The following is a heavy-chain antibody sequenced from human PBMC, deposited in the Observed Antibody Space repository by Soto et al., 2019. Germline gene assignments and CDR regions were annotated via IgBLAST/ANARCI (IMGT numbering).Heavy chain of an antibody. D-gene: IGHD2-2*01. V-gene: IGHV6-1*01. J-gene: IGHJ6*02. CDR1: GDSVSSNSAA. CDR2: TYYRSKWYN. CDR3: ARDRDVVVPAAKNYYYGMDV. Sequence: SQTLSLPCAISGDSVSSNSAAWNWIRQSPSRGLEWLGRTYYRSKWYNDYAVSVKSRITINPDTSKNQFSLQLNSVTPEDTAVYYCARDRDVVVPAAKNYYYGMDVWGQGTTVTVSS.